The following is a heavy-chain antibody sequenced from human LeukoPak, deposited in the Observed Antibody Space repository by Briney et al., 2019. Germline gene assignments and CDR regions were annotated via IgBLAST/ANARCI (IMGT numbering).Heavy chain of an antibody. Sequence: SETLSLTCDVSGEAFSDYYWTWIRQSPGQGLEWIGEINPTGATNYKSSLKRRVTISVDTSKKQFSLKVTSATAADTAIYFCARGRKVYCSSVSCPGWLDPWSQGTLVTVSS. J-gene: IGHJ5*02. CDR2: INPTGAT. CDR1: GEAFSDYY. D-gene: IGHD6-13*01. CDR3: ARGRKVYCSSVSCPGWLDP. V-gene: IGHV4-34*01.